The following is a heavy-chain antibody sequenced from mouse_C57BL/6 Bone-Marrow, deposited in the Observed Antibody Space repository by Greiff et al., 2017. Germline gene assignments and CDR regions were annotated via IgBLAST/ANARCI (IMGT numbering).Heavy chain of an antibody. CDR3: ARNYGSIGAMDY. Sequence: QVQLQQPGAELVKPGASVKLSCKASGYTFTSYWMHWVKQRPGQGLEWIGMIHPNSGSTNYNEKFKSKDTLTVDKSSSTAYMQLSSLASEDSAVYDCARNYGSIGAMDYWGQGTSVTVSS. J-gene: IGHJ4*01. CDR1: GYTFTSYW. V-gene: IGHV1-64*01. D-gene: IGHD1-1*01. CDR2: IHPNSGST.